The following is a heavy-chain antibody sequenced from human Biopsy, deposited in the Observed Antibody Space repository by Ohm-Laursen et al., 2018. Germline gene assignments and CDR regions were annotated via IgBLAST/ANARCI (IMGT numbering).Heavy chain of an antibody. CDR2: IYNSETT. Sequence: SDTLSLTCSVSGDSISASTTSYWAWLRQPPGKGLEWIGSIYNSETTFYNPSLKSRVAISVDTSTIQFSPKVSSGTAADTALYYCARHPTGFWFDPWGHGTLVTVSS. CDR3: ARHPTGFWFDP. CDR1: GDSISASTTSY. J-gene: IGHJ5*02. V-gene: IGHV4-39*01.